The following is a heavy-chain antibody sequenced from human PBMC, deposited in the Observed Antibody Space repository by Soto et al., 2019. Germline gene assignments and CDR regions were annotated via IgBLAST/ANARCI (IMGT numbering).Heavy chain of an antibody. D-gene: IGHD3-10*01. V-gene: IGHV1-69*06. CDR2: IIPIFGTA. J-gene: IGHJ2*01. Sequence: QVQLVQYGAEVKKPGSSVKVSCKASGGTFSSSAISWLRQAPGQGLEWMGGIIPIFGTANYAQKFQGRVTITADKSTRTAYMELSSLRSEDTAVYYCARERGVRGAYGYFDLWGRGTLVTVSS. CDR1: GGTFSSSA. CDR3: ARERGVRGAYGYFDL.